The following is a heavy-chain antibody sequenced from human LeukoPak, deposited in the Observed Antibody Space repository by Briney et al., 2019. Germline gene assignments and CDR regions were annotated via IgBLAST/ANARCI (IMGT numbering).Heavy chain of an antibody. J-gene: IGHJ4*02. Sequence: SQTLSLTCSVSGDSIRSGTYDWSWIRQPAGKGLEWIGRIYTSGSTSYNPSLKSRVTISVDTSKNQFSLKLTSVTAADTAVYYCARGGGATRIDYWGQGTLVTVSS. CDR2: IYTSGST. V-gene: IGHV4-61*02. CDR1: GDSIRSGTYD. D-gene: IGHD5-12*01. CDR3: ARGGGATRIDY.